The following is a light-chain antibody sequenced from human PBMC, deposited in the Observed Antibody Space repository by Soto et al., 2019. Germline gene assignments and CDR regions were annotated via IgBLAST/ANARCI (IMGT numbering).Light chain of an antibody. Sequence: EILLTQSPATLAVSPGEGATLSCRASQSVRDNLAWYQQKPGQAPRLLIYRASTRATGVPARFSGSGSGTEFTLTISSLKPEDVSVYFCQHYNFWPHTFGQGTRLEIK. CDR1: QSVRDN. V-gene: IGKV3-15*01. CDR2: RAS. J-gene: IGKJ5*01. CDR3: QHYNFWPHT.